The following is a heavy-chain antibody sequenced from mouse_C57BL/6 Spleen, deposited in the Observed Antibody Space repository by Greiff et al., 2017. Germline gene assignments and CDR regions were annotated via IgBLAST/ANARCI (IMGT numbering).Heavy chain of an antibody. CDR3: VKAVGTTVVAVDY. D-gene: IGHD1-1*01. CDR1: GFTFTDYY. Sequence: EVMLVESGGGLVQPGASLRLSCAASGFTFTDYYMSWVRQPPGKAPEWLALISNKANGYSTEYTASVKGRFTISRDNSQNILYLQMNTLRAEDSATYYCVKAVGTTVVAVDYWGQGTTLTVSS. CDR2: ISNKANGYST. J-gene: IGHJ2*01. V-gene: IGHV7-4*01.